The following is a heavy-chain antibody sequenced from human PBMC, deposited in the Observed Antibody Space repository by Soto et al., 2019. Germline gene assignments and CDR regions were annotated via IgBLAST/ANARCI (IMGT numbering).Heavy chain of an antibody. CDR3: AKERREVVSGTGDS. Sequence: GGSLRLSCAASGFNFKTYAMSWVRQAPGRGLEWVSAISSSGSRTYYADSVKGRFTISRDNSKNALFLEMNSLRAEDTALYYCAKERREVVSGTGDSWGRGTLVTV. D-gene: IGHD6-19*01. CDR1: GFNFKTYA. V-gene: IGHV3-23*01. CDR2: ISSSGSRT. J-gene: IGHJ4*02.